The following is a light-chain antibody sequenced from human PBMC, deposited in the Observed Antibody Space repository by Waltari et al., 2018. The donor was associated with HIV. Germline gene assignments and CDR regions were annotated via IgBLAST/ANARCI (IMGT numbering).Light chain of an antibody. CDR3: LTYVSDSGTWK. Sequence: QSPLTQPASVSGNPGQSVTITCTGTNSDVGTYYLVSWYQQHPGKAPKLLIYYVSKRPSGVSSRFSGSKSGYWASLTISGLLAEDESYYFCLTYVSDSGTWKFGGGTYLTV. J-gene: IGLJ3*02. V-gene: IGLV2-23*02. CDR2: YVS. CDR1: NSDVGTYYL.